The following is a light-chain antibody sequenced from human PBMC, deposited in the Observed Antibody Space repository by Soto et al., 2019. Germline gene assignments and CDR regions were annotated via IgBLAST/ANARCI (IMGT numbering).Light chain of an antibody. Sequence: QSVLTQPASVSGSPGQSSTISCTGTSSDVGAYNYVSWYQHHPGKVPKLLIYEVTNRPSGVSDRFSGSKSGNTASLTISGLQAEDEADYYCSSKRDSSTLFVFGTGTTSPS. V-gene: IGLV2-14*01. J-gene: IGLJ1*01. CDR3: SSKRDSSTLFV. CDR1: SSDVGAYNY. CDR2: EVT.